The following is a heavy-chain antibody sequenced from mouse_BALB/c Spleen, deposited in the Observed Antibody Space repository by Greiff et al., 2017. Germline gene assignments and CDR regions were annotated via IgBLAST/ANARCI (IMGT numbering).Heavy chain of an antibody. D-gene: IGHD2-3*01. J-gene: IGHJ4*01. V-gene: IGHV5-6*01. CDR1: GFTFSSYG. CDR2: ISSGGSYT. CDR3: ARDVYYGARDY. Sequence: EVKLMESGGDLVKPGGSLKLSCAASGFTFSSYGMSWVRQTPDKRLEWVATISSGGSYTYYPDSVKGRFTISRDNAKNTLYLQMSSLKSEDTAMYYCARDVYYGARDYWGQGTSVTVSS.